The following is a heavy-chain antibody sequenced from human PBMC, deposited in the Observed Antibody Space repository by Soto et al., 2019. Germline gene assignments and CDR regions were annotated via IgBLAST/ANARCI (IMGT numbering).Heavy chain of an antibody. CDR3: ASSGSSVTPFDY. CDR1: GFTFSSYS. Sequence: PGGSLRLSCAASGFTFSSYSMNWVRQAPGKGLEWVSSISSSSSYIYYADSVKGRFTISRDNAKNSLYLQMNSLRAEDTAVYYCASSGSSVTPFDYWGQGTLVTVSS. V-gene: IGHV3-21*01. CDR2: ISSSSSYI. J-gene: IGHJ4*02. D-gene: IGHD1-26*01.